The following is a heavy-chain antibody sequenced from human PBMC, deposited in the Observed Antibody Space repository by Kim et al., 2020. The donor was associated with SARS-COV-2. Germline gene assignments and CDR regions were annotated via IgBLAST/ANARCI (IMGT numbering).Heavy chain of an antibody. CDR3: ARPAPPDPWYFDY. V-gene: IGHV4-39*01. CDR2: IYYSGST. CDR1: GGSISSSSYY. J-gene: IGHJ4*02. Sequence: SETLSLTCTVSGGSISSSSYYWGWIRQPPGKGLEWIGSIYYSGSTYYNPSLKSRVTISVDTSKNQFSLKLSSVTAADTAVYYCARPAPPDPWYFDYWGQGTLVTVSS.